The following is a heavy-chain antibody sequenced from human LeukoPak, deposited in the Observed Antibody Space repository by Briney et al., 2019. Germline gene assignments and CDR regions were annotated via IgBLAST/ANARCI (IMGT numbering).Heavy chain of an antibody. Sequence: GGSLRLSCAASGFPFSNYWLTWLRQPPGRGLEGVANIKQDGSEKHYVDSVKSRFTISRDNAKNSLYLQMNSLRAEDTAVYYCARDRQIAYWGQGTLVTVSS. V-gene: IGHV3-7*01. J-gene: IGHJ4*02. CDR1: GFPFSNYW. CDR3: ARDRQIAY. CDR2: IKQDGSEK.